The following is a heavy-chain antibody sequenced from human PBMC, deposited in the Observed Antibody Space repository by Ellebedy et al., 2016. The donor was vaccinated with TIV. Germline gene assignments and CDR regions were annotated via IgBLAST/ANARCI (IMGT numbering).Heavy chain of an antibody. CDR3: ARQGHSSGWYVGEYYFDY. D-gene: IGHD6-19*01. CDR2: IYYSGST. Sequence: MPSETLSLTCTVSGGSISSSSYYWGWIRQPPWKGLEWIGSIYYSGSTYYNPSLKRRVTISVDTSKNQFSLKLSSVTAADTAVYYCARQGHSSGWYVGEYYFDYWGQGTLVTVSS. CDR1: GGSISSSSYY. J-gene: IGHJ4*02. V-gene: IGHV4-39*01.